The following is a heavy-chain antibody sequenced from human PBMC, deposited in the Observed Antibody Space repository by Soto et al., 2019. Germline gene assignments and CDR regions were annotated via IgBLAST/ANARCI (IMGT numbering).Heavy chain of an antibody. CDR1: GFTFSSYA. J-gene: IGHJ6*02. CDR3: AKDQDSSGWYISYYYYGMDV. D-gene: IGHD6-19*01. V-gene: IGHV3-23*01. Sequence: PGGSLRLSCAASGFTFSSYAMSWVRQAPGKGLEWVSAISGSGGSTYYADSVKGRFTISRDNSKNTLYLQMNSLRAEDTAVYYCAKDQDSSGWYISYYYYGMDVWGQGTTVTVSS. CDR2: ISGSGGST.